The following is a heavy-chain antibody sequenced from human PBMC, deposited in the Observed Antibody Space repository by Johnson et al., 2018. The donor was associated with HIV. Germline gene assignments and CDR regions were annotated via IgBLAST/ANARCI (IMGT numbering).Heavy chain of an antibody. V-gene: IGHV3-30*03. CDR2: ISYHVGKR. Sequence: QVQLVESGGGVVQPGRSLRLSCAASGFSFSSYGIHWVRQAPGQGLEWVAYISYHVGKRYYADSVKGRFTISRDNSKNSLYLQMNRLRAEGTALYYCARVVGQVLWFGELLEEDAFDIWGQGTMVTVSS. CDR3: ARVVGQVLWFGELLEEDAFDI. J-gene: IGHJ3*02. CDR1: GFSFSSYG. D-gene: IGHD3-10*01.